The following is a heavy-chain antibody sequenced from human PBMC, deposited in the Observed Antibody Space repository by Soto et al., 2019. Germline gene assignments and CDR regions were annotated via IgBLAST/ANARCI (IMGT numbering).Heavy chain of an antibody. Sequence: QVQLVQSGAEVKKPGSSVKVSCKASGGTFSSYAISWVRQAPGQGLEWMGGIIPIFGTANYAQKFQGRVKITEDESASTAYMELSRLRSEDTAVYYCARDRIAAYSSSVWFDPWGQGTPVTVSS. CDR3: ARDRIAAYSSSVWFDP. J-gene: IGHJ5*02. CDR2: IIPIFGTA. V-gene: IGHV1-69*01. CDR1: GGTFSSYA. D-gene: IGHD6-13*01.